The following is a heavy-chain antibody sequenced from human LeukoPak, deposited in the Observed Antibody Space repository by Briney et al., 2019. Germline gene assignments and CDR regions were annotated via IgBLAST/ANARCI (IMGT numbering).Heavy chain of an antibody. V-gene: IGHV4-30-4*08. CDR3: ARDPHTPGDCGDYGSPPNWFDP. D-gene: IGHD4-17*01. J-gene: IGHJ5*02. CDR1: GGSISSGDYY. CDR2: IYYSGCT. Sequence: PSQTLSLTCTVSGGSISSGDYYWSWIRQPPGKGLEWIGYIYYSGCTYYNPSLKSRVTISVDTSKNQFSLKLSSVTAADTAVYYCARDPHTPGDCGDYGSPPNWFDPWGQGTLVTVSS.